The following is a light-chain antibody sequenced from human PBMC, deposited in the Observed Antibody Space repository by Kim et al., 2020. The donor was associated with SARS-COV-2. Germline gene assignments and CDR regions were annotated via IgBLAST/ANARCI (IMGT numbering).Light chain of an antibody. Sequence: ASGGDRVTRTCRASQRSSSWLAWYQQKPEKAPKLLIQKASSLESGVPSRFSGSGSGTEFTLTISSLQPDDFATYYCQQYVGYSWTFGQGTKVEIK. CDR1: QRSSSW. CDR2: KAS. CDR3: QQYVGYSWT. V-gene: IGKV1-5*03. J-gene: IGKJ1*01.